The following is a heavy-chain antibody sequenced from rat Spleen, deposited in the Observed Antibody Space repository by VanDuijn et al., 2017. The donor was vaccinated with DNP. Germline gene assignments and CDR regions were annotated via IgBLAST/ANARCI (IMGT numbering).Heavy chain of an antibody. J-gene: IGHJ4*01. CDR1: GYSITSNY. Sequence: EVQLQESGPGLVKPSQSLSLTCSVTGYSITSNYWGWIRKFPGNKLEWMVYINSAGSTNYNPSLKSRISISRDTSKNQLFLQVDSVTTEDTDTYHCAREYYGYNPAMDAWGQGTSVTVSS. V-gene: IGHV3-3*01. CDR3: AREYYGYNPAMDA. D-gene: IGHD1-9*01. CDR2: INSAGST.